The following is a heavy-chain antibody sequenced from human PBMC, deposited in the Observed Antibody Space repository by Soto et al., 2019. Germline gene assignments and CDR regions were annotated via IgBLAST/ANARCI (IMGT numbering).Heavy chain of an antibody. Sequence: EVQLVESGGGLVQPGGSLRLSCAASGFSFSDYWMNWVRRAPGKGLEWVAAIKQDGSEKQHVDSMKGRVTVSRDNAKSSLYLQMNSLRAEDTAVYYCARGDSWAFDFWGQGIMVTVSS. CDR2: IKQDGSEK. J-gene: IGHJ3*01. CDR3: ARGDSWAFDF. V-gene: IGHV3-7*01. D-gene: IGHD2-15*01. CDR1: GFSFSDYW.